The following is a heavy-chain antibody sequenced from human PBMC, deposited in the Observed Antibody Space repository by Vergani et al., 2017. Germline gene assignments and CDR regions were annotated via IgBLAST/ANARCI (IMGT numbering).Heavy chain of an antibody. CDR2: IYYSGST. D-gene: IGHD5-18*01. Sequence: QVQLQESGPGLVKPSETLSLTCTVSGGSVSSGSYYWSWIRQPPGKGLEWIGYIYYSGSTNYNPSLKSRVTISVDTSKNQFSLKVSSVTAADTAVYYCAREEYSYQYYYYYGMDVWGQGTTVTVSS. J-gene: IGHJ6*02. V-gene: IGHV4-61*01. CDR1: GGSVSSGSYY. CDR3: AREEYSYQYYYYYGMDV.